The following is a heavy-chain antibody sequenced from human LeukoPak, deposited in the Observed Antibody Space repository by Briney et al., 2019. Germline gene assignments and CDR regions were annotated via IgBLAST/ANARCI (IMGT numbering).Heavy chain of an antibody. CDR2: INPSGGGT. J-gene: IGHJ4*02. Sequence: ASVKVYCKASGYTFTSYYMHWVRQAPGQGLEWMGIINPSGGGTSYAQKFQGRVTMTRDTSTSTVYMELSSLRSEDTAVYYCARMIEGATFDYWGQGTLVTVSS. D-gene: IGHD1-26*01. CDR3: ARMIEGATFDY. CDR1: GYTFTSYY. V-gene: IGHV1-46*01.